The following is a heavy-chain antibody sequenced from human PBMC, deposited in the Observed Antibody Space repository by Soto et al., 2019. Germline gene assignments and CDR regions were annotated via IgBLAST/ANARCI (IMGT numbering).Heavy chain of an antibody. CDR3: AGPYSSSSADYYYYGMDV. Sequence: SETLSLTCAVYGGSFSGYYWSWIRQPPGKGLEWIGEINHSGSTNYNPSLKSRVTISVDTSKNQFSLKLSSVTAADTAVYYCAGPYSSSSADYYYYGMDVWGQGTTVTAP. D-gene: IGHD6-6*01. CDR2: INHSGST. V-gene: IGHV4-34*01. J-gene: IGHJ6*02. CDR1: GGSFSGYY.